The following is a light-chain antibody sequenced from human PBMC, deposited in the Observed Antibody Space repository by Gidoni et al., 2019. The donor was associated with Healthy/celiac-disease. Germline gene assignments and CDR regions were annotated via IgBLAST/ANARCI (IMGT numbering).Light chain of an antibody. V-gene: IGLV2-14*01. CDR2: EVS. CDR1: SSYVGGYNY. J-gene: IGLJ2*01. Sequence: QSALTQPASVSGSPGQSITISCTGTSSYVGGYNYVSWYQQHPGKAPKLMIYEVSNRPSGVSNRFSGSKSGNTASLTISGLQAEDEADYYCSSYTSSSYVVFGGGTKLTVL. CDR3: SSYTSSSYVV.